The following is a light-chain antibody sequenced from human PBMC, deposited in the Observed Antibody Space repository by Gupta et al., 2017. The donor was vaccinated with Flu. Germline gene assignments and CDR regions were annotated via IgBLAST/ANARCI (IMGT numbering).Light chain of an antibody. CDR2: EGS. V-gene: IGLV2-23*01. CDR3: CSYAGSSSWV. J-gene: IGLJ3*02. Sequence: SALTQPASVSGSPGQSITISCTGTSSDVGSYNLVSWYHQHPCKAPILMFYEGSKRPAGVATRFSDSKSGNTASLTISALPAEDEADYYYCSYAGSSSWVFGGGTKLTVL. CDR1: SSDVGSYNL.